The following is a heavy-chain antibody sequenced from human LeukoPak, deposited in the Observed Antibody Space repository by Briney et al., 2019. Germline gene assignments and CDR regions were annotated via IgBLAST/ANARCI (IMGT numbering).Heavy chain of an antibody. D-gene: IGHD1-1*01. CDR3: AKDMRYNWNAIDY. CDR2: INWDGGST. V-gene: IGHV3-43D*03. J-gene: IGHJ4*02. CDR1: GFTFDDYA. Sequence: GGSLRLSCAASGFTFDDYAMHWVRQAPGKGLEWVSLINWDGGSTYYADSVKGRFTISRDNSRNSPYLQMNSLRPEDTALYYCAKDMRYNWNAIDYWGQGTQVTVSS.